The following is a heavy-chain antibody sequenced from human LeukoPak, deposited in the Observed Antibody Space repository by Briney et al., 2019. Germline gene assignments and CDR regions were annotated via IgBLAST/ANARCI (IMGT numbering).Heavy chain of an antibody. CDR2: ISSSGGST. J-gene: IGHJ4*02. CDR1: GFTFSSYA. CDR3: AKVVGATTRGYFDY. Sequence: PGGSLRLSCAASGFTFSSYAMSWVRQAPGKGLKWVSTISSSGGSTYYADSVKGRFTISRDNSENTLYLQMNSLRAEDTAVYYCAKVVGATTRGYFDYWGQGTLVTVSS. D-gene: IGHD1-26*01. V-gene: IGHV3-23*01.